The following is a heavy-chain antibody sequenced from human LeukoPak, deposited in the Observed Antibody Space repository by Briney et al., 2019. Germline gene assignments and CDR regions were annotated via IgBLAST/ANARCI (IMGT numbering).Heavy chain of an antibody. CDR1: GGSFSGYY. CDR3: ARDLRAYYYGSGSWTDAFDI. J-gene: IGHJ3*02. Sequence: SETLSLTCAVYGGSFSGYYWSWLRQPPGKALEWIGEINHSGSTNYNPSLKSRVTISVDTSKNQFSLKLSSVTAADTAVYYCARDLRAYYYGSGSWTDAFDIWGQGTMVTVSS. D-gene: IGHD3-10*01. V-gene: IGHV4-34*01. CDR2: INHSGST.